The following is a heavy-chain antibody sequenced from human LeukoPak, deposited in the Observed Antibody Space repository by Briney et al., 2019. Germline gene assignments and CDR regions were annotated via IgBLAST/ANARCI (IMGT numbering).Heavy chain of an antibody. V-gene: IGHV3-23*01. J-gene: IGHJ4*02. CDR3: APSPLTIFGGLPGHFDY. D-gene: IGHD3-3*01. CDR1: GFTFSSYA. Sequence: PGGSLRLSCAASGFTFSSYAMSWVRQAPGKGLEWVSAISGSGGTTYYADSVKGRFTISRDNSKNTLYQQMNSLRAEDTAVYYCAPSPLTIFGGLPGHFDYWGQGTLVTVSS. CDR2: ISGSGGTT.